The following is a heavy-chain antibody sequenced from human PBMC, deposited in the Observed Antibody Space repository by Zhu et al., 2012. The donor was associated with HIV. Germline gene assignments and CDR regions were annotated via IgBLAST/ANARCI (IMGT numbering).Heavy chain of an antibody. J-gene: IGHJ4*02. CDR1: GDSISSYSW. D-gene: IGHD3-22*01. CDR2: IYHSGST. CDR3: ARGFPIFDTSGYYFDY. V-gene: IGHV4-4*02. Sequence: QVQLQESGPRLVKPSGTLSLTCAVSGDSISSYSWWSWVRQSPGKGLEWIGEIYHSGSTNYNPSLKSRVTISVDKSKHQFSLKLNSVTAADTAVYYCARGFPIFDTSGYYFDYWGLGTLVTVSS.